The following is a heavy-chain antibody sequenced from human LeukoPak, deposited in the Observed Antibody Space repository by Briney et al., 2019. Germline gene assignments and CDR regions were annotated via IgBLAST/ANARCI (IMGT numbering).Heavy chain of an antibody. V-gene: IGHV3-30*18. CDR1: GFSFNSHG. J-gene: IGHJ2*01. Sequence: GGSLRLSSAASGFSFNSHGMHWVRQAPGKGLDWVAVISYDGSNTYYADSVKGRFTISRDNSKNTLDLQMNSLRAEDTAVYYCAKDRDSYRLLRYFDLWGRGTLVSASS. D-gene: IGHD5-18*01. CDR2: ISYDGSNT. CDR3: AKDRDSYRLLRYFDL.